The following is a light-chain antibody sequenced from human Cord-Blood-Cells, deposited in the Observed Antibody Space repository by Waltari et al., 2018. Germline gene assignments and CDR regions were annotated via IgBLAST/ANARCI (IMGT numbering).Light chain of an antibody. Sequence: QSALTQPASVSGSPGQSITISCTGTSSDVGGYNYVSWYQKHPGKAPKLMIDDVSNRPSGVSNRVSGSKSGNTAALTISGLQAEDEADYYCSSYTSSSTYVFGTGTKVTVL. CDR1: SSDVGGYNY. V-gene: IGLV2-14*01. CDR2: DVS. J-gene: IGLJ1*01. CDR3: SSYTSSSTYV.